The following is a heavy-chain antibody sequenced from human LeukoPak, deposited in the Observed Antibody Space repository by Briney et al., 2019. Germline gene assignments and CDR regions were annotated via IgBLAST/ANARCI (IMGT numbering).Heavy chain of an antibody. CDR3: ARLGYSGSYRYYFDY. D-gene: IGHD1-26*01. CDR2: INHSGST. Sequence: SETLSLTCTVSGGSISSYYWSWIRQPPGKGLEWIGEINHSGSTNYNPSLKSRVTISVDTSKNQFSLKLSSVTAADTAVYYCARLGYSGSYRYYFDYWGQGTLVTVSS. V-gene: IGHV4-34*01. CDR1: GGSISSYY. J-gene: IGHJ4*02.